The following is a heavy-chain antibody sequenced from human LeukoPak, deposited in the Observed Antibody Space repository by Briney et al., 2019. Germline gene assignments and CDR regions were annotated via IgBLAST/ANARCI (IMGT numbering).Heavy chain of an antibody. D-gene: IGHD3-22*01. Sequence: PGGSLRLSCAASGFTFSSYWMSWVRQAPGKGLEWVAVISYDGSNKYYADSVKGRFTISRDNSKNTLYLQMNSLRAEDTAVYYCAKAIGSGYCDYWGQGTLVTVSS. J-gene: IGHJ4*02. CDR3: AKAIGSGYCDY. CDR2: ISYDGSNK. V-gene: IGHV3-30*18. CDR1: GFTFSSYW.